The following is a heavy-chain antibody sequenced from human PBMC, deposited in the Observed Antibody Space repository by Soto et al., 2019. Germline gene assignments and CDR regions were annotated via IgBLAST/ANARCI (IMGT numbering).Heavy chain of an antibody. V-gene: IGHV1-69*04. J-gene: IGHJ6*03. CDR2: IIPILGIA. CDR1: GGTFSSYT. Sequence: ASVKVSCKASGGTFSSYTVSWVRQAPGQGLEWMGRIIPILGIANYAQKFQGRVTITADKSTSTAYMELSSLRSEDTAVYYCARDLLQRNYYYMDVWGKGTTVTVS. D-gene: IGHD1-26*01. CDR3: ARDLLQRNYYYMDV.